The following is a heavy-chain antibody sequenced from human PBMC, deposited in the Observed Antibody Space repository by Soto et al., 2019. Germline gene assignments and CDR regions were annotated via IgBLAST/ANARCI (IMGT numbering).Heavy chain of an antibody. CDR1: GFTFSSYG. CDR2: IWYDGSNK. Sequence: QVQLVESGGGVVQPGRSLRLSCAASGFTFSSYGMHWVRQAPGKGLEWVAVIWYDGSNKYYADSVKGRFTISRDNSKNTLYLQMNSLRAEDTAVYYCAREGSGRYYYYYYGMDVWGQGTPVTVSS. V-gene: IGHV3-33*01. D-gene: IGHD1-26*01. J-gene: IGHJ6*02. CDR3: AREGSGRYYYYYYGMDV.